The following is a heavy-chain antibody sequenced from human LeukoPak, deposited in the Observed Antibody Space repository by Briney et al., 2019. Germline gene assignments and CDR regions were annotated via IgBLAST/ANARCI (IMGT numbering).Heavy chain of an antibody. V-gene: IGHV4-61*02. D-gene: IGHD3-10*01. CDR1: GGSISSGSYY. J-gene: IGHJ4*02. CDR2: IYTSGRT. CDR3: ARDFLWFGELLSV. Sequence: PSQTLSLTCTVSGGSISSGSYYWSWIRQPAGKGLEWIGRIYTSGRTNYNPSLKSRVTISVYTSKNQFSLKLSSVTAADTAVYYCARDFLWFGELLSVWGQGTLVTVSS.